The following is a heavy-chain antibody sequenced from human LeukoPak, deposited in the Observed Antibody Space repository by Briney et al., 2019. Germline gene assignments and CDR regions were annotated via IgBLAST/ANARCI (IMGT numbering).Heavy chain of an antibody. CDR3: AREADTVVTPDY. CDR1: GFTFSTYW. Sequence: GGSLRLSCAPSGFTFSTYWMHWVRHAPGKGLIWVSRTRADGTSTLYADSVKGRFTISRDNAKNTLYLQMNSLRAEDTAVYYCAREADTVVTPDYWGQGTLVTVSS. CDR2: TRADGTST. D-gene: IGHD4-23*01. V-gene: IGHV3-74*01. J-gene: IGHJ4*02.